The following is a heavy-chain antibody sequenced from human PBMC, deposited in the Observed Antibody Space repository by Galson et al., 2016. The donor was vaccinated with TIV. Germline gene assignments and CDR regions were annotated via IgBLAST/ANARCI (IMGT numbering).Heavy chain of an antibody. D-gene: IGHD2-2*01. V-gene: IGHV3-30*18. CDR1: GFTFSRYG. Sequence: SLRLSCAVSGFTFSRYGMHWVRQAPGKGLEWVAAISHDGTNEYYADSMKGRFTISRDNSKNTLYLQLNSLRAEDTAVYYCAKMSGLYCSSTTCYADSWGQGTLVTVSS. CDR2: ISHDGTNE. CDR3: AKMSGLYCSSTTCYADS. J-gene: IGHJ4*02.